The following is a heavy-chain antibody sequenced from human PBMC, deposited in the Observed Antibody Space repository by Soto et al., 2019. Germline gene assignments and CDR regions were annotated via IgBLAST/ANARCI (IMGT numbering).Heavy chain of an antibody. CDR1: GDTVSSNTAA. CDR3: ARDWMMYSGGWPFDY. D-gene: IGHD6-19*01. CDR2: TYYRSRWHS. Sequence: SQTLSLTCAISGDTVSSNTAAWNWIRQSPSRGLEWLGRTYYRSRWHSDYALSVISRITIIPDTSKNHFSLQLNSVTPEDTAVYYCARDWMMYSGGWPFDYWGQGTLVTAPQ. J-gene: IGHJ4*02. V-gene: IGHV6-1*01.